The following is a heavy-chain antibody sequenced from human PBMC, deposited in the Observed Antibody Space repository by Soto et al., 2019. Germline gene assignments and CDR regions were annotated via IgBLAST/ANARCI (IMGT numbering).Heavy chain of an antibody. D-gene: IGHD6-13*01. V-gene: IGHV4-39*01. CDR1: GGSISSSSYY. CDR2: IYYSGST. CDR3: ASLSGAAAGLAYYYYYMDV. J-gene: IGHJ6*03. Sequence: SETLSLTCTVSGGSISSSSYYWGWIRQPPGKGLEWIGSIYYSGSTYYNPSLKSRVTISVDTSKNQFSLKLSSVTAADTAVYYCASLSGAAAGLAYYYYYMDVWGKGTTVTVSS.